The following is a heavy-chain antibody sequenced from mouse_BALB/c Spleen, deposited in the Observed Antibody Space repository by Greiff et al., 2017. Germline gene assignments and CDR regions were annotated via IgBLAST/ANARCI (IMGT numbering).Heavy chain of an antibody. J-gene: IGHJ4*01. V-gene: IGHV14-3*02. CDR1: GFNIKDTY. D-gene: IGHD1-1*01. CDR3: AYTVVAPMDY. CDR2: IDPANGNT. Sequence: EVQLQQSGAELVKPGASVKLSCTASGFNIKDTYMHWVKQRPEQGLEWIGRIDPANGNTKYDPKFQGKATITADTSSNTAYLQLSSLTSEDTAVYYCAYTVVAPMDYWGQGTSVTVAS.